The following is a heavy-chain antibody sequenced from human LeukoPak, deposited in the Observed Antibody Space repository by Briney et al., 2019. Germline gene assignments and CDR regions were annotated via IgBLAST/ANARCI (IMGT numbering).Heavy chain of an antibody. CDR1: GYTFTGYY. V-gene: IGHV1-2*02. J-gene: IGHJ6*03. CDR2: INPNSGGT. Sequence: ASVKVSCKASGYTFTGYYMHWVRQAPGQGLEWMGWINPNSGGTNYAQKFQGRVTMTRDTSISTAYMELSRLRSDDTAVYYCARSGSAMVRGVLFYMDVWGKGTTVTVSS. D-gene: IGHD3-10*01. CDR3: ARSGSAMVRGVLFYMDV.